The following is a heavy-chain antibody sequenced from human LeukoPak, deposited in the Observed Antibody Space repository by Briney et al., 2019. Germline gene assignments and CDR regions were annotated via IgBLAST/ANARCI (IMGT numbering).Heavy chain of an antibody. D-gene: IGHD1-26*01. V-gene: IGHV1-2*02. CDR2: INPNSGGT. CDR3: ARESIVGATTLDY. Sequence: ASVKLSCTAFGYTFTGNYMHWVRQAPGQGLEWMGWINPNSGGTNYAQKFQGRVTMTRDTSISTAYMELSRLRSDETAVYYCARESIVGATTLDYWGQGTLVTVSS. CDR1: GYTFTGNY. J-gene: IGHJ4*02.